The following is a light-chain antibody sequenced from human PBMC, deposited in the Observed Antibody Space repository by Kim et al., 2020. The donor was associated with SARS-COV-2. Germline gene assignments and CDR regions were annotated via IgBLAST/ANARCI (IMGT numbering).Light chain of an antibody. V-gene: IGKV1-27*01. CDR3: QKYNSAPLT. J-gene: IGKJ4*01. CDR2: SAS. Sequence: ASVGDRVTITCRASQGISNYLAWYQQKPGKVPKLLIYSASTLQSGVPSRFSGSGSGTDFTLTISSLQPEDVASYYCQKYNSAPLTFGRGTKVDIK. CDR1: QGISNY.